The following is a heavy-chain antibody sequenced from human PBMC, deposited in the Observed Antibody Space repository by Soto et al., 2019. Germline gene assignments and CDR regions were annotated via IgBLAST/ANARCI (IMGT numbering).Heavy chain of an antibody. J-gene: IGHJ5*02. CDR2: IYYSGST. CDR1: GGSISSYY. D-gene: IGHD6-13*01. Sequence: QVQLQESGPGLVKPSETLSLTCTVSGGSISSYYCSWIRQPPGKGLEWIGYIYYSGSTNYNPSLKRRVTISVDTSKNQFSLKLSSVTAADTAVYHCATSSSRGWFDPWGQGTLVTVSS. CDR3: ATSSSRGWFDP. V-gene: IGHV4-59*08.